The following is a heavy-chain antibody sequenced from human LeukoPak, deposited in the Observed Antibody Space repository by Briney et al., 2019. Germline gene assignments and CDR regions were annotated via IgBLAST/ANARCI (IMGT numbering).Heavy chain of an antibody. CDR3: ARGGGSGSYSYFDY. J-gene: IGHJ4*02. Sequence: SETLSLTCAVYGGSFSGYYWSWICQPPGKGLEWIGEINHSGSTNYNPSLKSRVTISVDTSKNQFSLKLSSVTAADTAVYYCARGGGSGSYSYFDYWGQGTLVTVSS. CDR1: GGSFSGYY. CDR2: INHSGST. D-gene: IGHD1-26*01. V-gene: IGHV4-34*01.